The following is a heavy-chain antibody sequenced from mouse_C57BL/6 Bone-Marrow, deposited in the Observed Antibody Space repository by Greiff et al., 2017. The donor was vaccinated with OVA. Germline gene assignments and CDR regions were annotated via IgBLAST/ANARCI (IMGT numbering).Heavy chain of an antibody. J-gene: IGHJ2*01. CDR3: AMNYGSSYFDY. V-gene: IGHV1-74*01. Sequence: QVQLQQPGAELVKPGASVKVSCKASGYTFTSYWMHGVKQRPGQGLEWIGRINPSDSDTNSNQKFKGKAPLTVDKSSSTAYMQRSSLTSEDSAVYCCAMNYGSSYFDYWGQGTTLTVSS. CDR1: GYTFTSYW. D-gene: IGHD1-1*01. CDR2: INPSDSDT.